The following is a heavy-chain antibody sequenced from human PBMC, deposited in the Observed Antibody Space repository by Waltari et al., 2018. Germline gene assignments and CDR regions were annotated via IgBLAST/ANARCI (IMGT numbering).Heavy chain of an antibody. CDR1: GFNFSSYR. D-gene: IGHD6-19*01. J-gene: IGHJ4*02. Sequence: EVQLVESGGGPGNPGGSLRLSCADSGFNFSSYRMNWVRQAPGKGLEWVSSISSSSNFLYYADSVKGRFTISRDNAKNSLYLQMNSLRAEDTAVYYCARDSSGWFFDYWGQGTLVTVSS. CDR3: ARDSSGWFFDY. V-gene: IGHV3-21*02. CDR2: ISSSSNFL.